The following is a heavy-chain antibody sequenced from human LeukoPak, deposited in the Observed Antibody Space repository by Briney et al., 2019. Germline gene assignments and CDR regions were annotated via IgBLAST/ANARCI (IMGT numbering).Heavy chain of an antibody. CDR2: IIPIFGTA. V-gene: IGHV1-69*06. Sequence: SVKVSCKASGGTFSSYAISWVRQAPGQGLEWMGGIIPIFGTANYAQKFQGRVTITADKSTSTAYMELSSLRSEDTAVYYCARGLKAAGIYYYYYMDVWGKGTTVTASS. D-gene: IGHD6-13*01. CDR1: GGTFSSYA. CDR3: ARGLKAAGIYYYYYMDV. J-gene: IGHJ6*03.